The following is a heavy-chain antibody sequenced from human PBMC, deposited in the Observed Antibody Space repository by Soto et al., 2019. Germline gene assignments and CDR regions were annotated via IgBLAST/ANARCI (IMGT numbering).Heavy chain of an antibody. CDR1: GGSISSYY. J-gene: IGHJ5*02. CDR2: IHYSGST. Sequence: SETLSLTCTVSGGSISSYYWGWIRQPPGKGLEWIGYIHYSGSTNYNPSLRSRVTISVDTPKNQFSLKVNSMIAADTAIYYCARGGVAARKGRWFDPLGQGTLVTSPQ. V-gene: IGHV4-59*01. CDR3: ARGGVAARKGRWFDP. D-gene: IGHD6-25*01.